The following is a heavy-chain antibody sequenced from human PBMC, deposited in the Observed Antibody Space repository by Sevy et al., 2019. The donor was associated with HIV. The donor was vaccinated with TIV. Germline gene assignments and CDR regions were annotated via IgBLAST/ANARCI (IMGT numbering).Heavy chain of an antibody. CDR2: IIAVFGTT. Sequence: ASVKVSCKTSGGIFRSNAISWVRQAPGQGLEWMGGIIAVFGTTNYAQKFQGSVTVTADESRGTAYMELSSLRSEDTAVYYCARDKYYYISGSFDYWGQGTPVTVSS. CDR3: ARDKYYYISGSFDY. V-gene: IGHV1-69*13. D-gene: IGHD3-10*01. J-gene: IGHJ4*02. CDR1: GGIFRSNA.